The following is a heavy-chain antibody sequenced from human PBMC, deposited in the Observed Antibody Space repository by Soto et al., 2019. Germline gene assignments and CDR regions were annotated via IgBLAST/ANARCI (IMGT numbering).Heavy chain of an antibody. Sequence: SETLSLTCAVYGGSFSCYYWSWIRQPPGKGLEWIGEINHSGSTNYNPSLKSRVTISVDTSKNQFSLKLSSVTAADTAVYYCASGPYYDFWSGYLSYWGQGTLVTVSS. CDR3: ASGPYYDFWSGYLSY. D-gene: IGHD3-3*01. CDR2: INHSGST. J-gene: IGHJ4*02. V-gene: IGHV4-34*01. CDR1: GGSFSCYY.